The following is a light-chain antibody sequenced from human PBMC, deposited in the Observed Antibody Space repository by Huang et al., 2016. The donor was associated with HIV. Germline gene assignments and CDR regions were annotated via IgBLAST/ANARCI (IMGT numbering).Light chain of an antibody. CDR2: DAS. CDR1: QSVSSY. V-gene: IGKV3-11*01. Sequence: EIVLTQSPATLSLSPGERATRSCRASQSVSSYLAWYQQRPGQSPRLLIYDASNRATGIPARFSGSGSGTDFTLTISSLEPEDFAVYYCQQRSNYFTFGPGTKVDIK. CDR3: QQRSNYFT. J-gene: IGKJ3*01.